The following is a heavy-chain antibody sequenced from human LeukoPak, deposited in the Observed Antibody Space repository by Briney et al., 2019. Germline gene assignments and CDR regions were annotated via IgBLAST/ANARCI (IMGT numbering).Heavy chain of an antibody. J-gene: IGHJ4*02. Sequence: SETLSLTCTVSGGSISSSSYYWGWLRQPPGKGLEWIGSIYYSGTTYYNPSLKSRVTISVDTSKNQFSLKLSSVTAADTAVYYCARGPMYTSGWYVYWGQGTLVTVSS. D-gene: IGHD6-19*01. CDR3: ARGPMYTSGWYVY. CDR1: GGSISSSSYY. CDR2: IYYSGTT. V-gene: IGHV4-39*01.